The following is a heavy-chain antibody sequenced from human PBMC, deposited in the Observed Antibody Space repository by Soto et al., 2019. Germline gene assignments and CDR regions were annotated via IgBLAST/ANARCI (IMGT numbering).Heavy chain of an antibody. CDR2: IWYDGSNK. V-gene: IGHV3-33*01. CDR3: ARDAYGDYLDY. Sequence: VAVIWYDGSNKYYADSVKGRFTISRDNSKNTLYLQMNSLRAEDTAVYYCARDAYGDYLDYWGQGTLVTVSS. J-gene: IGHJ4*02. D-gene: IGHD4-17*01.